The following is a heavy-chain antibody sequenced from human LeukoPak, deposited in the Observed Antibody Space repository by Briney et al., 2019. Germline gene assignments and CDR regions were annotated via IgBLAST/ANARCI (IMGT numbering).Heavy chain of an antibody. D-gene: IGHD5-18*01. CDR1: GGSISTYY. CDR2: IYTSGST. CDR3: ARGVQLWLFGMDQALVEGAFDI. J-gene: IGHJ3*02. Sequence: SETLSLTCTVSGGSISTYYWSWIRQPAGKGLEWIGRIYTSGSTNYNPSLKSRVTMSVDTSKNQFSLKLSSVTAADTAVYYCARGVQLWLFGMDQALVEGAFDIWGQGTMVTVSS. V-gene: IGHV4-4*07.